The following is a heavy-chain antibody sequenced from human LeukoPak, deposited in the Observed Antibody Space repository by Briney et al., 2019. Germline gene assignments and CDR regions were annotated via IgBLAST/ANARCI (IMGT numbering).Heavy chain of an antibody. V-gene: IGHV1-2*02. CDR1: GYTFTGYY. CDR2: INPNSGGT. J-gene: IGHJ4*02. Sequence: GASVKVSCKASGYTFTGYYMHWVRQAPGQGLEWMGWINPNSGGTNYAQNFQGRVTMTGDRSISTAYMEVSRLRSDDTAVYYCAREDSSGYDYWGQGTLVTVSS. CDR3: AREDSSGYDY. D-gene: IGHD3-22*01.